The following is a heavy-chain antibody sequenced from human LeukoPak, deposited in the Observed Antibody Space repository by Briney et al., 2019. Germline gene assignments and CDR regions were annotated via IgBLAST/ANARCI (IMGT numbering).Heavy chain of an antibody. CDR2: VYYSGRT. V-gene: IGHV4-59*01. CDR3: ARTFSESYYYYGMDV. CDR1: GGSISSYY. J-gene: IGHJ6*02. Sequence: PSETLSLTCTVSGGSISSYYWSWIRQPPGKGLEWIGYVYYSGRTNYNPSLRSRVTISVDTSKNQFSLRLSSVTAADTAVYYCARTFSESYYYYGMDVWGQGTTVTVSS. D-gene: IGHD1-26*01.